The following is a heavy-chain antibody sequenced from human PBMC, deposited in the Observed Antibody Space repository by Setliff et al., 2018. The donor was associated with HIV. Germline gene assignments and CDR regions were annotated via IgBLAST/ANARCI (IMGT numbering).Heavy chain of an antibody. J-gene: IGHJ6*02. Sequence: SETLSLTCAVSGYSISSGYYWSWIRQPPGKGLEWLGEIDHTGSTNYNLSLKSRITMSADPSKNQFSLKVRSVIAADTAVYYCARSVIGYYYYGMDVWGQGTLVTVSS. CDR3: ARSVIGYYYYGMDV. V-gene: IGHV4-38-2*01. D-gene: IGHD3-10*01. CDR2: IDHTGST. CDR1: GYSISSGYY.